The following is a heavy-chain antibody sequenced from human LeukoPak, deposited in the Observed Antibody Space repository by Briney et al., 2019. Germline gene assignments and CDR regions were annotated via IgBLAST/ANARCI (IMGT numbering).Heavy chain of an antibody. D-gene: IGHD2-2*01. CDR1: GFTFSSYS. CDR2: ISSSISTI. Sequence: GGSLRLSCAASGFTFSSYSMNWVRQAPGRGLEWVSYISSSISTIHYADSVKGRFTISRDNAKNSLYLQMNSLRDEDTALYYCARSSSLDYWGLRSLVTVSS. V-gene: IGHV3-48*02. CDR3: ARSSSLDY. J-gene: IGHJ4*02.